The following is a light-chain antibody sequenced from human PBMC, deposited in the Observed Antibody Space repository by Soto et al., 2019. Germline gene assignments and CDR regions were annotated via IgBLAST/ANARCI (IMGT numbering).Light chain of an antibody. CDR2: AAS. V-gene: IGKV1-39*01. CDR1: QSISSY. J-gene: IGKJ1*01. CDR3: QKYNSPPRT. Sequence: DIQMTQSPSSLSASVGDRVTITCRASQSISSYLNWYQQKPGKAPKLLIYAASSLQSGVPSRFSGSGSGTDFTLTISSLQPEDFATYYCQKYNSPPRTFGQGTKVELK.